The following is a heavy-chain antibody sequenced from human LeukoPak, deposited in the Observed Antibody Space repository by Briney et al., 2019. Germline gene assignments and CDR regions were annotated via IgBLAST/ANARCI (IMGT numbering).Heavy chain of an antibody. D-gene: IGHD3-3*01. CDR1: GYTFTSYD. J-gene: IGHJ4*02. V-gene: IGHV1-8*01. Sequence: ASVTVSFKASGYTFTSYDINWVRQATGQGIEWMGWMNPKSGKTGYEQKFQGRGTMTRNTSISTAYMELSSLRSEDTAVYYCARAPMGWLIHFDYWGQGTLVTVSS. CDR2: MNPKSGKT. CDR3: ARAPMGWLIHFDY.